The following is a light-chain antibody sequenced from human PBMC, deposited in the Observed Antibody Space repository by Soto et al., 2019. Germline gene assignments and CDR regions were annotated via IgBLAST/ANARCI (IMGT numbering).Light chain of an antibody. CDR3: QQYYNTPLT. CDR1: QSVLYSSNNKNY. Sequence: IVMTQSPDSLAVSLGERATINCKSSQSVLYSSNNKNYLAWYQQKPGQPPKLLIYWASTRESGVPDRFSGSGSGTDFTLTISSLQDEDVAVYYCQQYYNTPLTFGGGTKVEIK. J-gene: IGKJ4*01. CDR2: WAS. V-gene: IGKV4-1*01.